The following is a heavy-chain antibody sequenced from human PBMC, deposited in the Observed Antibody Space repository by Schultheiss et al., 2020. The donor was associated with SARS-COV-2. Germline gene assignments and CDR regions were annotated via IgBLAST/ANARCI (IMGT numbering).Heavy chain of an antibody. Sequence: GGSLRLSCAASGFSFSDHYMTWIRQAPGKGLEWVAVISYDGSNKYYADSVQGRFTISRDNTKNSLYLHMNSLRVDDTAVYYCASGSSGYLLWGQGTLVTVSS. CDR1: GFSFSDHY. CDR3: ASGSSGYLL. J-gene: IGHJ4*02. CDR2: ISYDGSNK. D-gene: IGHD3-22*01. V-gene: IGHV3-30*03.